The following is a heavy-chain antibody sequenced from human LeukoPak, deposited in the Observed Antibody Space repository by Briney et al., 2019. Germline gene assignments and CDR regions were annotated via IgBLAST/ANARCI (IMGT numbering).Heavy chain of an antibody. V-gene: IGHV3-33*06. D-gene: IGHD4-23*01. CDR3: AKDANDYGGNLGDY. CDR1: GFTFSSYG. J-gene: IGHJ4*02. Sequence: PGGSLRLSCAASGFTFSSYGMHWVRQAPGKGLEWVAVIWYDGSNKYYADSVKGRFTISRDDSKNTLYLQMNSLRAEDTAVYYYAKDANDYGGNLGDYWGQGTLVTVSS. CDR2: IWYDGSNK.